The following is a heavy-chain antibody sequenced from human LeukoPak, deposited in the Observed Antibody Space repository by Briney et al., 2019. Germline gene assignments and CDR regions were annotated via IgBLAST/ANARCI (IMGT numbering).Heavy chain of an antibody. V-gene: IGHV4-39*07. CDR3: ARDRFGVVIMNYYYYYGMDV. CDR2: INHSGST. CDR1: GGSISSSSYY. D-gene: IGHD3-3*01. J-gene: IGHJ6*02. Sequence: SETLSLTCTVSGGSISSSSYYWGWIRQPPGKGLEWIGEINHSGSTNYNPSLKSRVTISVDTSKNQFSLKLSSVTAADTAVYYCARDRFGVVIMNYYYYYGMDVWGQGTTVTVSS.